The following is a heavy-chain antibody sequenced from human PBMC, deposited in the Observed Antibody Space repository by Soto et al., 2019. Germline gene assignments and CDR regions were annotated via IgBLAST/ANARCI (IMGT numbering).Heavy chain of an antibody. CDR2: INAGNGNT. J-gene: IGHJ4*02. D-gene: IGHD1-20*01. V-gene: IGHV1-3*01. CDR3: ARDRRYNWNYFDY. Sequence: ASVKVSCKASGYTFTSYGISWVRQAPGQGLEWMGWINAGNGNTKYSQKFQGRVTITRDTSASTAYMELSSPRSEDTAVYYCARDRRYNWNYFDYWGQGTLVTVSS. CDR1: GYTFTSYG.